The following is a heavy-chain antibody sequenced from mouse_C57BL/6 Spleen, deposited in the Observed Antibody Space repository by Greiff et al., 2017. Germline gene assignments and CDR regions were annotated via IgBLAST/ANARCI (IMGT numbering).Heavy chain of an antibody. CDR1: GYTFTSYW. D-gene: IGHD1-1*01. CDR2: IYPGSGSS. J-gene: IGHJ3*01. V-gene: IGHV1-55*01. Sequence: VQLQQPGAELVKPGASVKMSCKASGYTFTSYWLTWVKQRPGQGLEWIGDIYPGSGSSNYNEKFKSKATLTVDTSSSTAYMQLSSLTTEDSAVYYCSRWDYYGSWFAYWGQGTLVTVSA. CDR3: SRWDYYGSWFAY.